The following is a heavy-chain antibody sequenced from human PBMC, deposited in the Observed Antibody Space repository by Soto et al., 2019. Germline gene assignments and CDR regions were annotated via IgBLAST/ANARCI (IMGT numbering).Heavy chain of an antibody. CDR2: ISRDGSNK. J-gene: IGHJ4*02. V-gene: IGHV3-30*04. Sequence: GGSLRLSCAASGFTFSRYAIHWVRQAPGKGLEWVAVISRDGSNKYYVDSVKGRFTISRDNSKNTLYLQMNSLRDEDTAVYYCARSRNSAVADSFDFWGQGALVTVSS. CDR1: GFTFSRYA. CDR3: ARSRNSAVADSFDF. D-gene: IGHD3-10*01.